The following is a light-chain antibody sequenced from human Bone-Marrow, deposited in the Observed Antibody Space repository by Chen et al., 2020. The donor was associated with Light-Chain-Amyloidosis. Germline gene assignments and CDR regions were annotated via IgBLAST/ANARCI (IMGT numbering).Light chain of an antibody. CDR2: EVT. Sequence: QPALTQPDGVSGEPGRSLTSACTRTSSDVGGDNHVSWYQQHPDKAPKLMIYEVTNRPSWVPDRFSGSKSDNTASLTISGLQTEDEADYFCSSYTITNTLVFGSGTRVTVL. V-gene: IGLV2-14*01. J-gene: IGLJ1*01. CDR3: SSYTITNTLV. CDR1: SSDVGGDNH.